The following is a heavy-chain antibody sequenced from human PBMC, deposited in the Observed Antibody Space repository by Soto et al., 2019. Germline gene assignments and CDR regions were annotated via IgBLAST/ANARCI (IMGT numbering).Heavy chain of an antibody. Sequence: SETLSLTCNASGGSITSSGSAWGWIRQSPGKGLEWIGTIDYSGNIYYMPSLKSRITISVDTSKNQISLKLSSVTAADTAVYYCARHIHNQGFEYYFDSWGQGTLVTVSS. J-gene: IGHJ4*02. V-gene: IGHV4-39*01. CDR3: ARHIHNQGFEYYFDS. CDR2: IDYSGNI. D-gene: IGHD1-1*01. CDR1: GGSITSSGSA.